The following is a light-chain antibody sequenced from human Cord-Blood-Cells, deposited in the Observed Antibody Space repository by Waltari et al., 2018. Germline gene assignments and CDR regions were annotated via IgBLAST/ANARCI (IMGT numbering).Light chain of an antibody. CDR1: SSDVGGYTY. J-gene: IGLJ3*02. V-gene: IGLV2-14*03. CDR3: SSYTSSSTWV. Sequence: QSALTQPASVSGSPGQSITISCTGTSSDVGGYTYVCWSQQHPGTAPKLMIYDVSNRHSGVSNRFSGSKSGNTASLTISGLQAEDEADYYCSSYTSSSTWVFGGGTKLTVL. CDR2: DVS.